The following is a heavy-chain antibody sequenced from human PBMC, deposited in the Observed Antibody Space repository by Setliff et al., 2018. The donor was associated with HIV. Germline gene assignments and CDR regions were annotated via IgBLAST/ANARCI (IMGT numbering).Heavy chain of an antibody. D-gene: IGHD1-1*01. CDR2: IKQDGSKT. CDR3: ANRLRGYNKWYYFDY. CDR1: GFTLSDYW. J-gene: IGHJ4*02. V-gene: IGHV3-7*03. Sequence: GGSLRLSCAASGFTLSDYWMTWVRQAPGKGLEWVANIKQDGSKTFYVDSVKGRFIISRDNSKNTLSLQMNSLGAEDTAVYYCANRLRGYNKWYYFDYWGQGTLVTVSS.